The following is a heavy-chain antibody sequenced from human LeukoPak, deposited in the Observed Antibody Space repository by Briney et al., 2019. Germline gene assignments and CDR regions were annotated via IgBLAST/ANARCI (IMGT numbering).Heavy chain of an antibody. J-gene: IGHJ5*02. CDR2: IRSKAYGGTT. D-gene: IGHD3-10*01. Sequence: GGSLTLSCAASGFTFGDYVINWVRQAPGQGMEWVGFIRSKAYGGTTEYAASVKGRFTISRDDSKSIAYLQINILKTEDTAVYYCSRGYYYGSGTPVWFDPWGQGTLVTVSS. V-gene: IGHV3-49*04. CDR3: SRGYYYGSGTPVWFDP. CDR1: GFTFGDYV.